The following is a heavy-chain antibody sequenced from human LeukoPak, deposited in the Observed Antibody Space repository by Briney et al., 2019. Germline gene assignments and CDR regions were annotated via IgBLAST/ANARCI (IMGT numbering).Heavy chain of an antibody. CDR2: ISYDGSNK. J-gene: IGHJ4*02. CDR1: GLTFSSYA. D-gene: IGHD2-2*01. V-gene: IGHV3-30*04. CDR3: TRGHPLPAAI. Sequence: GRSLRLSCAASGLTFSSYAMHWVRQAPGKGLEWVAVISYDGSNKYYADSVKGRFTISRDNSKNTLYLQMNSLRAEDTAIYYCTRGHPLPAAIWGQGTLVTVSS.